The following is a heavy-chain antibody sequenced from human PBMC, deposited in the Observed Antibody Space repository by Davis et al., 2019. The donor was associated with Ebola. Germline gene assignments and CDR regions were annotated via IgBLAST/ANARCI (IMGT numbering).Heavy chain of an antibody. V-gene: IGHV3-23*01. D-gene: IGHD1-26*01. CDR3: GPTGRLTYGIDV. CDR1: GFTFSDYP. CDR2: IGVNAVET. Sequence: PGGSLRLSCAASGFTFSDYPMTWIRQRSGKGLEWVSTIGVNAVETFYADSVKGRFTISRDNSKNTVYLQMNSLRDEDTAVYFCGPTGRLTYGIDVWGQGTTVTVSS. J-gene: IGHJ6*02.